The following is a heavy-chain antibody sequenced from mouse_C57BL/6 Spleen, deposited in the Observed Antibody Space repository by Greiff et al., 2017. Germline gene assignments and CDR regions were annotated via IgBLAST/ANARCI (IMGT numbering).Heavy chain of an antibody. CDR3: TSITTVVAPYAMDY. Sequence: VQLKQSGAELVRPGASVKLSCTASGFNIKDDYMHWVKQRPEQGLEWIGLIDPENGDTEYASKFQGKATITADTSSNTAYLQLSSLTSEDTAVYYCTSITTVVAPYAMDYWGQGTSVTVSS. CDR2: IDPENGDT. D-gene: IGHD1-1*01. J-gene: IGHJ4*01. V-gene: IGHV14-4*01. CDR1: GFNIKDDY.